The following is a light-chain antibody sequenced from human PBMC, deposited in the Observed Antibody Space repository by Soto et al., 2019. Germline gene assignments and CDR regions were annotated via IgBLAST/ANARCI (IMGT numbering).Light chain of an antibody. CDR2: GAS. J-gene: IGKJ4*01. CDR1: QSVSSN. CDR3: QQYNNWPLT. Sequence: EIVMTQSPATLSVSPGERVTLSCRARQSVSSNLAWYQQKPGQAPRLLIYGASTRATGIPARLSGSGSGTEFTLTISSLQSEDFAVSYWQQYNNWPLTFGGGTKVEIK. V-gene: IGKV3-15*01.